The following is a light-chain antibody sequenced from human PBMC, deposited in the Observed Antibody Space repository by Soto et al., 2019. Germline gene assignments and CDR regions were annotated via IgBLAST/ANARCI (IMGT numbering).Light chain of an antibody. Sequence: QSALTQPPSVSGAPGQRVTISCTGSSSNFGAGYDVHWYQQLPGTAPKLLIYGDNNRPSGVPDRFSGSKSGTSASLAITGLQAEDEADYYCQSYDSSLSAVVFGGGTKLTVL. CDR1: SSNFGAGYD. CDR2: GDN. V-gene: IGLV1-40*01. CDR3: QSYDSSLSAVV. J-gene: IGLJ2*01.